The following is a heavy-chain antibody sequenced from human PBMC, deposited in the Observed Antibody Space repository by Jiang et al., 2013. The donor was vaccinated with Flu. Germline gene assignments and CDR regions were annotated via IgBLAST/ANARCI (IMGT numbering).Heavy chain of an antibody. D-gene: IGHD6-19*01. Sequence: QTLSLTCAISGDSVSSQTTGWNWIRLPPSRGLEWLGRTSYSSEWRFDYAPSLKSRIAINPDTSKNQFSLLLNSVTPDDTAVYYCARGWLQGGMDVWGQGDHGHRLL. J-gene: IGHJ6*02. CDR3: ARGWLQGGMDV. CDR1: GDSVSSQTTG. V-gene: IGHV6-1*01. CDR2: TSYSSEWRF.